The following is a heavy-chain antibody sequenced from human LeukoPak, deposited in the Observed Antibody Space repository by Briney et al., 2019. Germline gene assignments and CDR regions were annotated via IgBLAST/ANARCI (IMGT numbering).Heavy chain of an antibody. CDR1: GFSFSNYG. CDR2: IRYDGSNK. D-gene: IGHD4-17*01. V-gene: IGHV3-30*02. J-gene: IGHJ4*02. CDR3: AKDKEATTVRYYFDY. Sequence: GGSLRLSCAASGFSFSNYGMHWVRQAPGQGLEWVAFIRYDGSNKYYADSVKGRFTISRDNSKNTVFLQMNSLRAEDTAVYYCAKDKEATTVRYYFDYWGQGTLVSVSS.